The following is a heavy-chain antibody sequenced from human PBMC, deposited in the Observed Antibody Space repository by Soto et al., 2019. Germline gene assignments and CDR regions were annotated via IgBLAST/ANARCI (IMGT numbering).Heavy chain of an antibody. Sequence: VQLVESGGGVVQPGRSLRLSCAASGFTFSSYGMHWVRQAPGKGLEWVAVIWYDGSNKYYADSVKGRFTISRDNSKNTLYLQMNSLRAEDTAVYYCARAQGWAVGPLDYWGQGTLVTVSS. V-gene: IGHV3-33*01. CDR2: IWYDGSNK. CDR1: GFTFSSYG. CDR3: ARAQGWAVGPLDY. J-gene: IGHJ4*02. D-gene: IGHD6-19*01.